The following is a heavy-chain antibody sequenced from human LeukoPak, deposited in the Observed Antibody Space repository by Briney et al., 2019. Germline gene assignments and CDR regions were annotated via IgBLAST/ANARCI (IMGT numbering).Heavy chain of an antibody. CDR3: ARGPPNWGYDY. D-gene: IGHD7-27*01. J-gene: IGHJ4*02. CDR2: MSPNSGDT. Sequence: AASVKVSCKASGYTFTRYDFNWVRQATGQRPEWMGWMSPNSGDTGYAQKFQDRVTMTRNTSISTAYMELSSLRSDDTAVYYCARGPPNWGYDYWGPGTLVTVSS. CDR1: GYTFTRYD. V-gene: IGHV1-8*01.